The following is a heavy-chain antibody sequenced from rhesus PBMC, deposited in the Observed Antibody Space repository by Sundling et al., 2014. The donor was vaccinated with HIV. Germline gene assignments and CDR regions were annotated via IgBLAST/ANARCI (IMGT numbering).Heavy chain of an antibody. CDR1: GGSISSNY. V-gene: IGHV4-147*01. D-gene: IGHD4-23*01. CDR3: AREPDYEYSEPYY. Sequence: QVQLQESGPGLVKPSETLSLTCAVSGGSISSNYWSWIRQPPGKGLEWIGRISGSGGSTSDNPSLKSRVTISKDTSKNQFSLKLTSVTAADTAVYYCAREPDYEYSEPYYWGQGVLVTVSS. J-gene: IGHJ4*01. CDR2: ISGSGGST.